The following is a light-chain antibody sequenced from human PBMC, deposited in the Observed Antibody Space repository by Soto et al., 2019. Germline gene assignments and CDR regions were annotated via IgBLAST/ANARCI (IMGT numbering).Light chain of an antibody. V-gene: IGLV2-23*01. CDR1: SSDVGTYNL. CDR2: EAS. J-gene: IGLJ2*01. CDR3: CSYAGSYVV. Sequence: QSALTQPASVSGSPGQSIAISCTGTSSDVGTYNLVSWYQQYPGKAPKLLIYEASKRPSGVSNRFSGSRSGSTASLTISGLQAEDEADYYCCSYAGSYVVFGGGTQLTVL.